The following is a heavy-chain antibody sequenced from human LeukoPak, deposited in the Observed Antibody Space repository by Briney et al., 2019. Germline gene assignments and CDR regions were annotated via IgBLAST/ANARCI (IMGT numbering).Heavy chain of an antibody. CDR2: ISFDGGKR. V-gene: IGHV3-30-3*01. CDR1: GFTFGSFP. J-gene: IGHJ4*02. Sequence: GGSLRLSCAASGFTFGSFPLHWVRQAPGKGLEWLAVISFDGGKRYYADSVKGRFIISRDNSKNTLSLQVSSLRTEDTAVYYCAKDRYSYAFEYSDSWGQGTLVTVSS. CDR3: AKDRYSYAFEYSDS. D-gene: IGHD5-18*01.